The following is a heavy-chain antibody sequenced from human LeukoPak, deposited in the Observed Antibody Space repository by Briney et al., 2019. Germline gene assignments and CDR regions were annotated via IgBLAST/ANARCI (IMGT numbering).Heavy chain of an antibody. V-gene: IGHV3-30*01. CDR1: GFTFSSYG. CDR3: ARGLATLGMDV. J-gene: IGHJ6*04. D-gene: IGHD5-12*01. CDR2: ISYDGSNK. Sequence: GGSLRLSCAASGFTFSSYGLHWVRQAPGKGLEWVAGISYDGSNKYYADSVKGRFTISRDNSKNTVYLQMNSLRGEDTAVYYCARGLATLGMDVWGKGTTVTVSS.